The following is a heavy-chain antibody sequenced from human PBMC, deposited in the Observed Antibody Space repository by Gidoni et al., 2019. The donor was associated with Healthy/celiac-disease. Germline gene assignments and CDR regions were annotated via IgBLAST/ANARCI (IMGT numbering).Heavy chain of an antibody. Sequence: QVQLVESGGGVVQPGRSLRLSCAASGFTFSSYGMHWVRQAPGKGLEWVAVIWYDGSNKYYADSVKGRFTISRDNSKNTLYLQMNSLRAEDTAVYYCARDRRVVVVPALYYYYGMDVWGQGTTVTVSS. CDR3: ARDRRVVVVPALYYYYGMDV. J-gene: IGHJ6*02. CDR1: GFTFSSYG. CDR2: IWYDGSNK. V-gene: IGHV3-33*01. D-gene: IGHD2-2*01.